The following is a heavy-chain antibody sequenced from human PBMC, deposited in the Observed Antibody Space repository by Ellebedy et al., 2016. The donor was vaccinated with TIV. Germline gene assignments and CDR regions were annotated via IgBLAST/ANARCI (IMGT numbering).Heavy chain of an antibody. CDR2: VYHSGNT. J-gene: IGHJ5*02. V-gene: IGHV4-38-2*02. CDR3: ARDSMSYRFDP. Sequence: MPSETLSLTCTVSGYSISSGYFWSWLRQPPGKGLEWIGSVYHSGNTYYNPSLKSRVTISVDTSKNQFYLNLRSVTAADTAVYYCARDSMSYRFDPWGQGTLVTVSS. CDR1: GYSISSGYF.